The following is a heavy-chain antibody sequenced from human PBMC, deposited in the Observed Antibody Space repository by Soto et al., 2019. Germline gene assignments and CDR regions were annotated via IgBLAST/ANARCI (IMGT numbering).Heavy chain of an antibody. CDR1: GFTFSSYA. CDR2: ISYDGSNK. CDR3: AGSYIAAAGTPYYYYGMDV. V-gene: IGHV3-30-3*01. D-gene: IGHD6-13*01. J-gene: IGHJ6*02. Sequence: GGSLRLSCAASGFTFSSYAMHWVRQAPGKGLEWVAVISYDGSNKYYADSVEGRFTISRDNSKNTLYLQMNSLRAEDTAVYYCAGSYIAAAGTPYYYYGMDVWGQGTTVTVSS.